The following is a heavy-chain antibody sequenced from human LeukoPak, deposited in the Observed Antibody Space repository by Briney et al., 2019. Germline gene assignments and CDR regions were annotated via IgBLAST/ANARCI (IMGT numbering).Heavy chain of an antibody. J-gene: IGHJ6*02. V-gene: IGHV3-21*01. Sequence: PGGSLSFSWAAPEFTISGYSRNGVGQPPGRGLGWVSSISSSSSYIYYADSVKGRFTISRDNAKNSLYLQMNSLRAEDTAVYYCARGNVQSSGMDVWGQGTTVTVSS. CDR2: ISSSSSYI. D-gene: IGHD3-10*02. CDR1: EFTISGYS. CDR3: ARGNVQSSGMDV.